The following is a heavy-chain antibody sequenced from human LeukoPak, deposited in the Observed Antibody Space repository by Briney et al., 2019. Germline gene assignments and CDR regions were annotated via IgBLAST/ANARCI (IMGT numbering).Heavy chain of an antibody. Sequence: PGGSLRLSCAASGFTFNNYNMNWVRQAPGKVLEWVSSITTSSTYTFYADSVKGRFTISRDNAKNSLYLQMNSLRVEDTAVYYCARDPYSGSYGDSYYYYMDVWGKGTTVTISS. CDR3: ARDPYSGSYGDSYYYYMDV. D-gene: IGHD1-26*01. CDR1: GFTFNNYN. V-gene: IGHV3-21*01. J-gene: IGHJ6*03. CDR2: ITTSSTYT.